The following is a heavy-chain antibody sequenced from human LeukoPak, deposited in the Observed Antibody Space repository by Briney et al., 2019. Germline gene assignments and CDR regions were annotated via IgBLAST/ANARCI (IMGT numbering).Heavy chain of an antibody. Sequence: SETLSLTCTVSDGSTSSYYWSWIRQPPGKGLEWIGYISYSGYTNYNPSLKSRVTISPDTSKNRFSLDLSSVTAADTAVYYCARRSPYCGSDCYVFDYWGQGTLVTVSS. CDR2: ISYSGYT. CDR3: ARRSPYCGSDCYVFDY. J-gene: IGHJ4*02. V-gene: IGHV4-59*08. CDR1: DGSTSSYY. D-gene: IGHD2-21*02.